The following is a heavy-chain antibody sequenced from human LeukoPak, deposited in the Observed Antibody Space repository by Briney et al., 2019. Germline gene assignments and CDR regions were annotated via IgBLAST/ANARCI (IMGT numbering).Heavy chain of an antibody. V-gene: IGHV4-61*02. J-gene: IGHJ4*02. CDR1: GGSISSGSYY. CDR2: IYTSGST. CDR3: TRAGILPGTIADY. D-gene: IGHD2-2*01. Sequence: TPSQTLSLTCTVSGGSISSGSYYWSWIRQPAGKGLEWIGRIYTSGSTNYNPSLKSRVTISVDTSKNQFSLKLSSVTAADTAVYFCTRAGILPGTIADYWGQGTLVTVSS.